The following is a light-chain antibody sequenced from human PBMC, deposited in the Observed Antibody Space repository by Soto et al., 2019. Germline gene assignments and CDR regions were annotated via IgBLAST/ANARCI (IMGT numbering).Light chain of an antibody. V-gene: IGLV1-44*01. CDR2: SNN. CDR3: AAWDDSLNGYA. CDR1: SSNIGSNT. Sequence: QSVLTQPPSAPGTPGQRVTISCSGSSSNIGSNTVNWYQQLPGTAPKLLIYSNNQRPSGVPDRFSGSKSGTSASLAISGLQSGDEADYYCAAWDDSLNGYAXATGTRSPS. J-gene: IGLJ1*01.